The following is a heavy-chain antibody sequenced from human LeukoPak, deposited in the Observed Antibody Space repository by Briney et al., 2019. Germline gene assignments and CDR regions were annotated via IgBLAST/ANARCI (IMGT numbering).Heavy chain of an antibody. Sequence: GGSLRLSCAASGFTFGSYSMNWVRQAPGKGLQWVSSITSSSSYIYYADSVKGRFTISRDNAKNSLYLQMNSLRAEDTAVYYCARHVVAVGFDYWGQGTLVTVSS. V-gene: IGHV3-21*01. CDR1: GFTFGSYS. CDR2: ITSSSSYI. D-gene: IGHD3-22*01. CDR3: ARHVVAVGFDY. J-gene: IGHJ4*02.